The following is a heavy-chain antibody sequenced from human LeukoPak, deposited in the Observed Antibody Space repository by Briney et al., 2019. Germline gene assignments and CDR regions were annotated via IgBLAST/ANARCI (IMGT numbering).Heavy chain of an antibody. CDR3: AKDYLNYYDSSGYLVHFDY. CDR1: GFTFSSYA. CDR2: ISGSGGST. D-gene: IGHD3-22*01. Sequence: GGSLRLSCAASGFTFSSYAMSWVRQAPGKGLEWVSAISGSGGSTYYAGSVKGRFTISRDNSKNTLYLQMNSLRAEDTAVYYCAKDYLNYYDSSGYLVHFDYWGQGTLVTVSS. V-gene: IGHV3-23*01. J-gene: IGHJ4*02.